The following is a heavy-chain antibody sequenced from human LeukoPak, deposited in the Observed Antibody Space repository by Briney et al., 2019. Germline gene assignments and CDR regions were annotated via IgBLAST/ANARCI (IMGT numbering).Heavy chain of an antibody. V-gene: IGHV1-2*02. Sequence: ASVKVSCKASGYTFTSYAMNWVRQAPGQGLEWMGWINPHSGGTNYAQKFQGRVTMTRDTSISTVYMEVSRLRSDDTAVYYCARDSSYSSSLYYFEYWGQGTLVTVSS. D-gene: IGHD6-6*01. CDR3: ARDSSYSSSLYYFEY. CDR1: GYTFTSYA. CDR2: INPHSGGT. J-gene: IGHJ4*02.